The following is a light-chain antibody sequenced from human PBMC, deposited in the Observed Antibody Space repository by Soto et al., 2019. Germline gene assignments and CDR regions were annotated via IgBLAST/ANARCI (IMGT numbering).Light chain of an antibody. Sequence: EIVMTQSPATLSVSPGERATLSCRASQSVGSPLAWYQQKPGQAPRLLIYYTSTRATGIPATFSGSGSGTEFTLTIRSLQSEDFAVYYWQQYNNWPLTFGSGTKVDIK. CDR1: QSVGSP. J-gene: IGKJ3*01. CDR2: YTS. V-gene: IGKV3-15*01. CDR3: QQYNNWPLT.